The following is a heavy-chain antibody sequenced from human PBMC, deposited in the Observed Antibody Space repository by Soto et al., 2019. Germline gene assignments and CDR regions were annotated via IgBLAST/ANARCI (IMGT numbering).Heavy chain of an antibody. V-gene: IGHV4-30-2*01. CDR2: IYHSGNT. CDR3: ARAAMGGSNWPFDY. Sequence: SETLSLTCAVSGGSISSGGYSWSWIRQPPGKGLEWIGYIYHSGNTYYNPSLKSRVTMSVDRSKNQFSLKLSSVTAADTAVYYCARAAMGGSNWPFDYWGQGTLVTVS. CDR1: GGSISSGGYS. J-gene: IGHJ4*02. D-gene: IGHD6-13*01.